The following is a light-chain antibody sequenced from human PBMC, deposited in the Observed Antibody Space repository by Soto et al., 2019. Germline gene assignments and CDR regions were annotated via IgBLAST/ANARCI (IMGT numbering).Light chain of an antibody. V-gene: IGKV3-11*01. CDR3: QQRSKWLT. CDR1: QSVSTH. Sequence: ETVLTQSPATLSLSPGERATLSCKASQSVSTHLAWYQQKPGQAPRLLIYGASTRATGIPARFSGSGSGTDFTLTISSLEPEDFAVYYCQQRSKWLTFGGGTKVDIK. CDR2: GAS. J-gene: IGKJ4*01.